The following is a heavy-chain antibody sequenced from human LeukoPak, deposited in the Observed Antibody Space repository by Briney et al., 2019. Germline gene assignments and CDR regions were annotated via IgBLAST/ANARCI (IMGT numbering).Heavy chain of an antibody. V-gene: IGHV1-3*01. D-gene: IGHD2-15*01. CDR1: GYTFTSYA. CDR3: ARDCGGGSCHDY. J-gene: IGHJ4*02. Sequence: GASVKVSCKASGYTFTSYAMHWVRQAPGQRLEWMGWINAGNGNTKYSQEFQGRVTITRDTSASTAYMELSSLRSDDTAVYYCARDCGGGSCHDYWGQGTLVTVSS. CDR2: INAGNGNT.